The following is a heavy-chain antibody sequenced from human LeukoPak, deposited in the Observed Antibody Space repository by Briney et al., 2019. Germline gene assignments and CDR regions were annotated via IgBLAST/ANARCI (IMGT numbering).Heavy chain of an antibody. V-gene: IGHV3-48*03. J-gene: IGHJ6*03. Sequence: GGSLRLSCAASGFTFSSYEMNWVRQAPGKGLEWVSYISSSGSTIYYADSVKGRFTISRDNAKNSLYLQMNSLRAEDTAVYYCARTKYSSRYYYYYMDVWGKGTTVTISS. CDR3: ARTKYSSRYYYYYMDV. CDR2: ISSSGSTI. CDR1: GFTFSSYE. D-gene: IGHD6-6*01.